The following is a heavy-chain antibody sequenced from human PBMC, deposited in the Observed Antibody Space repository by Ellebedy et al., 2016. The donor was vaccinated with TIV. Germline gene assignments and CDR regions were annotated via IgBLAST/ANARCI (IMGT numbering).Heavy chain of an antibody. D-gene: IGHD1-26*01. CDR3: ARGVFRWELAPFDY. V-gene: IGHV1-18*01. J-gene: IGHJ4*02. CDR2: ISAYNGNT. CDR1: GYTFTSYG. Sequence: AASVKVSCKASGYTFTSYGISWVRQAPGQGLEWMGWISAYNGNTNYAQKLQGRVTMTTDTSTSTAYMELRSLRSDDTAVYYCARGVFRWELAPFDYWGQGTLVTVSS.